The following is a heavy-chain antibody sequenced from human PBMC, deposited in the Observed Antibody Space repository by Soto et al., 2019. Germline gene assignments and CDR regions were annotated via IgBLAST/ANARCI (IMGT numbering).Heavy chain of an antibody. CDR3: AKNLGYDILTGYIYYGMDV. V-gene: IGHV3-30*18. Sequence: GGSLRLSCAASGFTFSSYGMHWVRQAPGKGLEWVAVISYDGSNKYYADSVKGRFTISRDNSKNTLYLQMNSLRAEDTAVYYCAKNLGYDILTGYIYYGMDVWGQGTTVTVSS. D-gene: IGHD3-9*01. CDR2: ISYDGSNK. J-gene: IGHJ6*02. CDR1: GFTFSSYG.